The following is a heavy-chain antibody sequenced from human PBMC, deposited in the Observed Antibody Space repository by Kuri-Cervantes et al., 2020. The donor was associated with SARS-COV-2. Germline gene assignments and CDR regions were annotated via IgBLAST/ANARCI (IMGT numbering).Heavy chain of an antibody. J-gene: IGHJ3*01. CDR3: ARESRLDFDFWGRYSGGTFDF. CDR1: GFTFSSYR. V-gene: IGHV3-7*03. Sequence: GESLKISCAASGFTFSSYRMTWVRQAPGKGLEWVANIKEEGSEGNYVESVKGRFTISRDNSENSLFLQMSFLRAEDTAVYYCARESRLDFDFWGRYSGGTFDFWGQGTWVT. CDR2: IKEEGSEG. D-gene: IGHD3-3*01.